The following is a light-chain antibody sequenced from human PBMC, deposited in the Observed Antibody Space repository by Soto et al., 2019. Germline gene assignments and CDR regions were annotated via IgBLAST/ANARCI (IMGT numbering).Light chain of an antibody. Sequence: EIELTQSPCTLSSSTGERATLSCRASQSVTSSYLAWYQLKPGQAPRLLIYGASNRAAGIPDRFSGSGSGTDFTLTIRILEPEDFAVYYCQQYGSSPRTFGRGTKVDIK. CDR1: QSVTSSY. J-gene: IGKJ4*02. V-gene: IGKV3-20*01. CDR2: GAS. CDR3: QQYGSSPRT.